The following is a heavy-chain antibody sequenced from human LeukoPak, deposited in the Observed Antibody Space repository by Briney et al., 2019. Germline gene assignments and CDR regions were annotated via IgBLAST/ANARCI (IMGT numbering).Heavy chain of an antibody. J-gene: IGHJ4*02. CDR2: IYPGDSDT. D-gene: IGHD3-9*01. CDR1: GYSFTSYW. Sequence: GESLKISCKGSGYSFTSYWIGWVRQMPGKGLEWMGIIYPGDSDTRYSPSFQGQVTISADKSISTAYLQWSSLKASDTAMYYCARSDYDILTGYYHYFDYRGQGTLVTVSS. CDR3: ARSDYDILTGYYHYFDY. V-gene: IGHV5-51*01.